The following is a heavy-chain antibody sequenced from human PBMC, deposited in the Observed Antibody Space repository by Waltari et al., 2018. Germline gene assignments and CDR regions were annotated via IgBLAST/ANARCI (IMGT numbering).Heavy chain of an antibody. CDR1: GYTFTGYY. J-gene: IGHJ3*02. CDR3: ARGGSWEGAFDI. D-gene: IGHD2-15*01. Sequence: QVQLVQSGAEVKKPGASVKVSCKASGYTFTGYYMHWVRQAPGQGLEWMGWINPNRRGTNYAQKFQGRVTMTRDTSISTAYMELSRLRSDDTAVYYCARGGSWEGAFDIWGQGTMVTVSS. V-gene: IGHV1-2*02. CDR2: INPNRRGT.